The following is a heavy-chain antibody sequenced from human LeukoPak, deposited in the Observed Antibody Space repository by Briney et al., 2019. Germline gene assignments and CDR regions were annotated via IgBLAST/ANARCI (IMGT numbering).Heavy chain of an antibody. CDR3: ASHGITMEEHFQH. J-gene: IGHJ1*01. Sequence: GGSLRLSCAASGFTSSTYAMSWVRQAPGKGLEWVSAIRGGGATTYYADSVKGRFTISRDNSKNTLYLQMNSLRAENTAVYYCASHGITMEEHFQHWGQGTLVTVSS. V-gene: IGHV3-23*01. CDR1: GFTSSTYA. D-gene: IGHD3-10*01. CDR2: IRGGGATT.